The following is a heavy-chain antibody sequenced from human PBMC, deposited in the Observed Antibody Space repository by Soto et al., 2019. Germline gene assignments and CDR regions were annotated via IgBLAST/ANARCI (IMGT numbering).Heavy chain of an antibody. Sequence: SETLSLTCTVSGGSISSYYWSWIRQPPGKGLEWIGYIYYSGSTNYNPSLKSRITISVDTSKNQFSLKLSSVTAADTAVYYCAGDNDYSNDGDMDVWGKGTTVTVSS. CDR1: GGSISSYY. D-gene: IGHD4-4*01. J-gene: IGHJ6*03. CDR3: AGDNDYSNDGDMDV. CDR2: IYYSGST. V-gene: IGHV4-59*01.